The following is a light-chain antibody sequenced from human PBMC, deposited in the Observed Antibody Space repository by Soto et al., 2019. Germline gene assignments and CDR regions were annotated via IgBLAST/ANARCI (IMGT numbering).Light chain of an antibody. CDR1: SYNIGAGYD. J-gene: IGLJ3*02. V-gene: IGLV1-40*01. Sequence: QSVLTQPPSVSGAPGQRVTISCTGSSYNIGAGYDVHWYQQLPGTAPKLLIYGNSNRPSGVPDRFSGSKSGTSASLAITGLQAEDEADYYCQSYDSSLSAGVFGGGTKVTVL. CDR2: GNS. CDR3: QSYDSSLSAGV.